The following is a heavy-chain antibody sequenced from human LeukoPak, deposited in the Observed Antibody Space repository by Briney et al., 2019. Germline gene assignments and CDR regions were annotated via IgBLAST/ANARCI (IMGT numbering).Heavy chain of an antibody. D-gene: IGHD2-2*02. J-gene: IGHJ3*02. CDR2: INPNSGGT. Sequence: GASVKVSCKASGYTFTGYYMHWARQTPGQGLEWMGWINPNSGGTNYAQKFQGRVTMTRDTSISTAYMELSRLRSDDTAVYYCARDRDCSSTSCYIDAFDIWGQGTMVTVSS. CDR3: ARDRDCSSTSCYIDAFDI. CDR1: GYTFTGYY. V-gene: IGHV1-2*02.